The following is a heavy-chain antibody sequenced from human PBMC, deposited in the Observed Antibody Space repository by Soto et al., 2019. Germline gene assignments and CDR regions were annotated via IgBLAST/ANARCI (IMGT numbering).Heavy chain of an antibody. CDR3: ARHYCSSTRCYGFDY. D-gene: IGHD2-2*01. CDR2: IYYSGST. J-gene: IGHJ4*02. CDR1: GGSISSYY. Sequence: PSDTLSLTCTVSGGSISSYYWSWIRQPPGKGLEWIGYIYYSGSTNYNPSLKSRVTISVDTSKNQFSLKLSSVTAADTAVYYCARHYCSSTRCYGFDYWGQGTLVTVSS. V-gene: IGHV4-59*08.